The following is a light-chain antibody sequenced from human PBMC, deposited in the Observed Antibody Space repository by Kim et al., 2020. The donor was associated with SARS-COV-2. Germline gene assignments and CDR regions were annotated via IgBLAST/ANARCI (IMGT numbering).Light chain of an antibody. V-gene: IGKV1-5*03. J-gene: IGKJ1*01. CDR2: KAS. CDR1: QSISSW. Sequence: DIQMTQSPSTLSASVGDRVTITCRASQSISSWLAWYQQKPGKAPKVLIYKASTLQSGVPSRFSGSGSGTEFTLTVNSLQPDYFATYYCQQYSTYSRTFGQGTKVDIK. CDR3: QQYSTYSRT.